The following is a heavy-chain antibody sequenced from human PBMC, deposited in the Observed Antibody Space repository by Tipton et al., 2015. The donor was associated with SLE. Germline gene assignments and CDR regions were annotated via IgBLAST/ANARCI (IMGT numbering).Heavy chain of an antibody. J-gene: IGHJ3*01. V-gene: IGHV4-59*08. D-gene: IGHD1-14*01. Sequence: TLSLTCTVSGDSISGHYRSWIRQPPGKGLEWIGYIYDSGSTSYNPSLKSRATISVDTSRDQFSLKLSSVTAADTAVYYCARHISISYDAFDVWGQGTMVTASS. CDR1: GDSISGHY. CDR2: IYDSGST. CDR3: ARHISISYDAFDV.